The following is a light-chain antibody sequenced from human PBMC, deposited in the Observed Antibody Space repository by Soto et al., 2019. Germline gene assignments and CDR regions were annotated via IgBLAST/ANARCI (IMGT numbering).Light chain of an antibody. J-gene: IGLJ3*02. CDR3: CSYAGSSTWV. Sequence: SALTQLASVSGSPGQSITISCTGSSSDVGSYNFVSWHQQHPGKAPKLMIYEGSKRPSGVSNRFSGSKSGNTASLTISGLQAEDEADYYCCSYAGSSTWVFGGGTKLTVL. CDR2: EGS. V-gene: IGLV2-23*01. CDR1: SSDVGSYNF.